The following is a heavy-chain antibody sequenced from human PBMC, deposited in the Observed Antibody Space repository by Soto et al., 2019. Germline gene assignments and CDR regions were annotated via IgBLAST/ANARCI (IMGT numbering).Heavy chain of an antibody. CDR3: ARKGDFWSGPGEFDP. CDR1: GGSISSNTYY. CDR2: IYYNGFT. Sequence: QLQLQESGPGLVRPSETLSLTCTVSGGSISSNTYYWGWIRQPPGKWLEWIGSIYYNGFTYYNPSLKSRVTMSVDTSKNQFSLRLSSMTASDTALYYCARKGDFWSGPGEFDPWGQGTLVTVS. D-gene: IGHD3-3*01. J-gene: IGHJ5*02. V-gene: IGHV4-39*01.